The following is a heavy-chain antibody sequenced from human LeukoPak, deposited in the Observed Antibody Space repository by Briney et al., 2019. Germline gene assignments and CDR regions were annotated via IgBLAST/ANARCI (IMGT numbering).Heavy chain of an antibody. D-gene: IGHD6-13*01. CDR3: ARGPYSSSWFYFEY. CDR2: IWFDGTNK. V-gene: IGHV3-33*01. CDR1: GFIFSSHG. J-gene: IGHJ4*02. Sequence: GRSLRLSCAASGFIFSSHGMHWVRQAPGKGLEWVAVIWFDGTNKFYADSVKGRFTISRDNPKNTLYLQMNSLRAEDTAVYYCARGPYSSSWFYFEYWGLGTLVAVSS.